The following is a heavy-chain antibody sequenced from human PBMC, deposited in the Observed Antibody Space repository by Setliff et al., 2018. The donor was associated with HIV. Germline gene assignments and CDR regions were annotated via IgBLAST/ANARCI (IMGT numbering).Heavy chain of an antibody. V-gene: IGHV4-4*02. CDR2: IYHSGST. J-gene: IGHJ4*02. D-gene: IGHD4-4*01. CDR3: TRGGSMTTLTT. Sequence: SETLSLTCAVSGGSISSSNWWSWVRQPPGKGLEWIGEIYHSGSTNYNPSLKSRVTISVDTSKNQFSLKLSSVTAADTAVYYCTRGGSMTTLTTWGQGTLVTVSS. CDR1: GGSISSSNW.